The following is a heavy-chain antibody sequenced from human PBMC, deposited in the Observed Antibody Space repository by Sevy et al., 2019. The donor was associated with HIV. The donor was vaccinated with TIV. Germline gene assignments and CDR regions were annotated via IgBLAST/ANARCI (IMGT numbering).Heavy chain of an antibody. CDR2: MKQDGSEE. Sequence: LSLTCAASGFSFSIYWMSWVRQAPGKGLEWVATMKQDGSEEDYVDSVKGRFTIPRDNAKNSLFLQMNSLGAEDTAVYYCVREGLGGYSYSLDYWGHGTLVTVSS. J-gene: IGHJ4*01. CDR3: VREGLGGYSYSLDY. CDR1: GFSFSIYW. D-gene: IGHD5-18*01. V-gene: IGHV3-7*01.